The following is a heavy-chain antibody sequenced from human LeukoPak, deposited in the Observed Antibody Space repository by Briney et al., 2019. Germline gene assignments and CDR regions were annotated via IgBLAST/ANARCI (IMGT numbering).Heavy chain of an antibody. J-gene: IGHJ4*02. CDR1: GFIFSSYW. Sequence: PGGSLRLSCAASGFIFSSYWMSWVRQAPGKGLEWVANIKQDGSEKYYVDSVKGRFTISRDNAKNSLYLQMNSLRAEDKAVYYCARDLRGSGWYFDYWGQGTVVTVSS. CDR3: ARDLRGSGWYFDY. CDR2: IKQDGSEK. V-gene: IGHV3-7*01. D-gene: IGHD6-19*01.